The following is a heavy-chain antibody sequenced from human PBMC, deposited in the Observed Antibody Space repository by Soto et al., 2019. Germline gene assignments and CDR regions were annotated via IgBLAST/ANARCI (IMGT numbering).Heavy chain of an antibody. J-gene: IGHJ4*02. CDR3: VKGGMTTVTICLE. CDR1: GFTFSNYA. D-gene: IGHD4-17*01. Sequence: EVQLLESGVGLIQPGGSLRLSCAASGFTFSNYAMSWVRQAPGKGLVWVSAISRSGDNTYYTDSVKGRFTISRDNSKNTLYLQMNSLRTEDTAVFYCVKGGMTTVTICLEWGQGTLVTVSS. V-gene: IGHV3-23*01. CDR2: ISRSGDNT.